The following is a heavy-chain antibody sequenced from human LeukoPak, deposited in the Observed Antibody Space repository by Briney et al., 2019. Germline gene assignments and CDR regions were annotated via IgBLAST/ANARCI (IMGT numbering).Heavy chain of an antibody. CDR3: ARAPFGSSSSLGGFDY. V-gene: IGHV3-30-3*01. D-gene: IGHD6-13*01. CDR1: GFTFSSHA. Sequence: PGGSLRLSCAASGFTFSSHAMYWVRQAPGKGLEWVAPISYDGSSNYCADSVKGRFTISRDNSKNTLYLQMNSLRAEDAAVYYCARAPFGSSSSLGGFDYWGQGTLVTVSS. J-gene: IGHJ4*02. CDR2: ISYDGSSN.